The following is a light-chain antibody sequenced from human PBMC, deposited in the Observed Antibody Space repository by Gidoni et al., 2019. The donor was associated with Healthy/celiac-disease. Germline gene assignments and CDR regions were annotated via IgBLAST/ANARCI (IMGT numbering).Light chain of an antibody. J-gene: IGKJ2*01. CDR1: QSVLYSSNNKNY. Sequence: DIVMTQSPDSMAVSLGERATINCKSSQSVLYSSNNKNYLAWYQQKPGQPPKLLIYWASTRESGVPDLFSCSGSGTDFTLTISSLQAEDVAVYYCQQYYSTLHTFGQGTKLEIK. V-gene: IGKV4-1*01. CDR3: QQYYSTLHT. CDR2: WAS.